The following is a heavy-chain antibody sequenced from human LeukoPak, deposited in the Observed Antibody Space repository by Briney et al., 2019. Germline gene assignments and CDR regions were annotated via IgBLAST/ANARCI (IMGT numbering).Heavy chain of an antibody. Sequence: ASVKVSCKASGYTFTSYDINWVRQATGQGLEWMGWMNPNSGNTGYAQKFQGRVTITRNTSISTAYMELSSLRSEDTAVYYCARDHRIAAAPPPSYYYYMDVWGKGTTVTVSS. CDR1: GYTFTSYD. V-gene: IGHV1-8*03. CDR3: ARDHRIAAAPPPSYYYYMDV. D-gene: IGHD6-13*01. CDR2: MNPNSGNT. J-gene: IGHJ6*03.